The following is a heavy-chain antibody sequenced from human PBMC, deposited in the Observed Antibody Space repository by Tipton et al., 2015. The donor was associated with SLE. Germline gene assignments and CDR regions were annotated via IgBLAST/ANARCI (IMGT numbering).Heavy chain of an antibody. Sequence: SLRLSCAASGFTFSYSGLNWVRQAPGKGLEWVSSISSSSDYIYYTDSVKGRFTISRDNAKSSLYLQMDSLRVEDTAVYFCAKGLVADWSDSWGQGTLVTVSS. J-gene: IGHJ5*01. D-gene: IGHD3/OR15-3a*01. CDR1: GFTFSYSG. CDR2: ISSSSDYI. V-gene: IGHV3-21*01. CDR3: AKGLVADWSDS.